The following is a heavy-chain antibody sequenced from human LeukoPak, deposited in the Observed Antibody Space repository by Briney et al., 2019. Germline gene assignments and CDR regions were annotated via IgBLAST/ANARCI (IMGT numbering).Heavy chain of an antibody. CDR2: IYYIGST. D-gene: IGHD3-10*01. CDR1: GFTFSSYS. J-gene: IGHJ4*02. CDR3: ARDSSWFYFDY. V-gene: IGHV4-30-4*08. Sequence: LRLSCAASGFTFSSYSMSWIRQPPGKGLEWIGYIYYIGSTYYNPSLKSRVTISVDTSKKQFSLKLSSVTAADTAVYYCARDSSWFYFDYWGQGTLVTVSS.